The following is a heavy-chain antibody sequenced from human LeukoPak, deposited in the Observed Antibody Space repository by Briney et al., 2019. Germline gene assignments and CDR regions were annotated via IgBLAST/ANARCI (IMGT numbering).Heavy chain of an antibody. CDR2: ISGSGGTI. CDR1: RFTFSSYA. CDR3: ARSAAAGPGDY. J-gene: IGHJ4*02. D-gene: IGHD6-13*01. V-gene: IGHV3-23*01. Sequence: GGSLRLSCAASRFTFSSYAMNWVRQAPGKGLEWVSAISGSGGTIFYADSVKGRFTISRDNAKNSLYLQMNSLRAEDTAVYYCARSAAAGPGDYWGQGTLVTVSS.